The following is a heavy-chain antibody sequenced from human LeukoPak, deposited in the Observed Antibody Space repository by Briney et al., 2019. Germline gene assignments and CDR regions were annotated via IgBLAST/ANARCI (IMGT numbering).Heavy chain of an antibody. CDR1: GYTFTSYD. J-gene: IGHJ4*02. CDR2: MNPNSGNT. Sequence: ASVKVSCKASGYTFTSYDINWVRQATGQGLEWMGWMNPNSGNTGYAQKFQGRVTMTRNTSISTAYMELSSLRSEDTAVYYCARGASRGGYDFWSGPHGRWGQGTLVTVSS. V-gene: IGHV1-8*01. CDR3: ARGASRGGYDFWSGPHGR. D-gene: IGHD3-3*01.